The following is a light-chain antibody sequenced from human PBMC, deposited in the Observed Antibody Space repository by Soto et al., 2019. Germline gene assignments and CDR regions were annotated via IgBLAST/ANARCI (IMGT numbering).Light chain of an antibody. V-gene: IGKV3-20*01. CDR3: QQYGSSPWT. J-gene: IGKJ1*01. Sequence: EIVLTQSPGTLSLSPGERATLSCRASQSVSSSYLAWYHQKPGQXHRVLIYGASSRATGIPDRFSGSGSGTDFTLTISRLETEDCAVYYCQQYGSSPWTFGQGTKGDIK. CDR1: QSVSSSY. CDR2: GAS.